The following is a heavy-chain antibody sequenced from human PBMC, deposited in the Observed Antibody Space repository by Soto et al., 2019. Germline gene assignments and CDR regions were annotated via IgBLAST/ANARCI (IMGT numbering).Heavy chain of an antibody. CDR2: IIPIFGTA. CDR1: GGTFSSYA. CDR3: ARGQGTYSYYYGMDV. V-gene: IGHV1-69*06. Sequence: ASVKVSCKASGGTFSSYAISWVRQAPGQGLEWMGGIIPIFGTANYAQKFQGRVTITADKSTSTANMELNSLRSEKTTVYYCARGQGTYSYYYGMDVWGQVTTVTVSS. J-gene: IGHJ6*02.